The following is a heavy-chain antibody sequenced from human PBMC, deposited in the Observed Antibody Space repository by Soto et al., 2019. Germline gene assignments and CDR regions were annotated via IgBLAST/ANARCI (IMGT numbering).Heavy chain of an antibody. CDR2: ISAYNGNT. CDR1: GYTFTHYG. CDR3: ARDESGYSYGFDY. J-gene: IGHJ4*02. D-gene: IGHD5-18*01. V-gene: IGHV1-18*01. Sequence: QVQLVQSETEVKKPGASVKVSCKASGYTFTHYGITWVRQAPGQALEWMGWISAYNGNTKYAQSLQGRVTMTTDTSTSTAYMELRSLRSDDTAVYYCARDESGYSYGFDYWGQGTLVTVSS.